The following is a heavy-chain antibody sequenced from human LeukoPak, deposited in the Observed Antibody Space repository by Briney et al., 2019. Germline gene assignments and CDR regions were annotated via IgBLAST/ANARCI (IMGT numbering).Heavy chain of an antibody. CDR2: ISYSGST. D-gene: IGHD3-16*01. J-gene: IGHJ4*02. CDR3: ARDLRPGDY. Sequence: SETLSLTCTVSGASISSYFWSWIRQPPGKGLEWIGYISYSGSTDYNPSLKSRVTISADTSKNHFSLKLSSVTAADTAVYYCARDLRPGDYWGQGTLVTVSS. CDR1: GASISSYF. V-gene: IGHV4-59*12.